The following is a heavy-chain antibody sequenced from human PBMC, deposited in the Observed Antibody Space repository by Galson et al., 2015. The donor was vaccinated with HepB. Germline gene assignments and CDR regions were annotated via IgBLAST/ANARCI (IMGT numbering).Heavy chain of an antibody. CDR3: ARGGGYFDY. V-gene: IGHV4-59*08. CDR1: GGSISSYY. Sequence: SETLSLTCTVSGGSISSYYWSWIRQPPGKGLEWVGYIYYSGSTNYNPSLKSRVTMSVDTPKNQFSLKLSSVTAADTAVYYCARGGGYFDYWGQGTLVTVSS. D-gene: IGHD1-26*01. CDR2: IYYSGST. J-gene: IGHJ4*02.